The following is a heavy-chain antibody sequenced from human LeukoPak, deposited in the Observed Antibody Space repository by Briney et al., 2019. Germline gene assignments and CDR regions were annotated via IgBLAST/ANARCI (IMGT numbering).Heavy chain of an antibody. CDR3: ARDLTADPPEYSGYKGSAFDI. J-gene: IGHJ3*02. D-gene: IGHD5-12*01. Sequence: ASVKVSCKASGGTFSSYAISWVRQAPGQGLEWMGGIIPIFGTANYAQKFQGRVTITTDESTSTAYMELSSLRSEDTAVYYCARDLTADPPEYSGYKGSAFDIWGQGTMVTVSS. CDR2: IIPIFGTA. CDR1: GGTFSSYA. V-gene: IGHV1-69*05.